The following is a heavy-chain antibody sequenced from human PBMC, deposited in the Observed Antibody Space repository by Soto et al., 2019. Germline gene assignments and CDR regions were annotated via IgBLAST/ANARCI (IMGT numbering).Heavy chain of an antibody. D-gene: IGHD3-10*01. CDR1: GGTFSSYA. V-gene: IGHV1-69*01. CDR3: ASTESKLLWFGEAYYYGMDV. Sequence: QVQLVQSGAEVMKPGSSVKVSCKASGGTFSSYAISWVRQAPGQGLEWMGGIIPIFGTANYAQKFQGRVTITADESTSTAYMELSSLRSEDTAVYYCASTESKLLWFGEAYYYGMDVWGQGTTVTVSS. J-gene: IGHJ6*02. CDR2: IIPIFGTA.